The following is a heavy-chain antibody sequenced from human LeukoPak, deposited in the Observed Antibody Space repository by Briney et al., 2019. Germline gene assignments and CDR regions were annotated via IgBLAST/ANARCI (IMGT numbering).Heavy chain of an antibody. D-gene: IGHD3-10*01. Sequence: SETLSLTCAVYGGSFSGYYWSWIRQPPGKGLEWIGEINHSGSTNYNPSLKSRVTMSVDTSKNQFSLKLSSVTAADTAVYHCARGNRYGSGSYYNRNNYYYYMDVWGKGTTVTVSS. CDR1: GGSFSGYY. J-gene: IGHJ6*03. V-gene: IGHV4-34*01. CDR2: INHSGST. CDR3: ARGNRYGSGSYYNRNNYYYYMDV.